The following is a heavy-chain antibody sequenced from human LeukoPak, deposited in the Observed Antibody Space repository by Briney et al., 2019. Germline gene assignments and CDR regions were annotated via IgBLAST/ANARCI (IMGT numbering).Heavy chain of an antibody. CDR2: MSGSGGTT. CDR3: AKAGPYYFDY. Sequence: GGSLRLSCAASGFTFSSYAMNWVRQAPGKGLEWVSAMSGSGGTTYHADSVKGRFTISRDNSKNTVYLQMNSLSAADTAVYYCAKAGPYYFDYWGQGTLVTVSS. J-gene: IGHJ4*02. V-gene: IGHV3-23*01. CDR1: GFTFSSYA.